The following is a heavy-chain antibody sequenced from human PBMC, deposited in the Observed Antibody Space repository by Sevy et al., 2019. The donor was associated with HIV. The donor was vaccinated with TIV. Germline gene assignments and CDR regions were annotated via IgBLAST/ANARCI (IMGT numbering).Heavy chain of an antibody. CDR3: ARGSYCSSTSCYGGSSRHYFDY. V-gene: IGHV3-30*03. Sequence: GGSLRLSCAASGFTFSSYGMHWVRQAPGKGLEWVAVISYDGSNKYYADSVKGRFTISRDNSKNTLYLQMNSLRSEDTAVYYCARGSYCSSTSCYGGSSRHYFDYWGQGTLVTVSS. D-gene: IGHD2-2*01. CDR2: ISYDGSNK. CDR1: GFTFSSYG. J-gene: IGHJ4*02.